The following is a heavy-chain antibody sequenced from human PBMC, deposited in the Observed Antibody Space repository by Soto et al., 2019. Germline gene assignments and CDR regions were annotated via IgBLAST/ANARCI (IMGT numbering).Heavy chain of an antibody. D-gene: IGHD6-13*01. CDR1: GGSFSGYY. CDR2: INHSGST. J-gene: IGHJ4*02. Sequence: QVQLQQWGAGLLKPSETLSLTCAVYGGSFSGYYWSWIRQPPGKGLEWIGEINHSGSTNYNPSLTTRPSFSLATSNTQFSVKRSSVTAADTPVFYCANTAIAAAVSACDYWGQGTLVTVSS. V-gene: IGHV4-34*01. CDR3: ANTAIAAAVSACDY.